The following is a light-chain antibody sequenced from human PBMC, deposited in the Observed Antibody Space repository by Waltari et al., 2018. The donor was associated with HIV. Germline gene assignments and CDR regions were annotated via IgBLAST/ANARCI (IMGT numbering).Light chain of an antibody. CDR2: EVS. Sequence: IVMTQTPLSLSVTPGQPASISCPSSESLLHSDGKTYLFWYLQKAGQPPQLLIFEVSTRFSGVPDRFSGSGSGTDFTLRISRVEAGDVGIYYCMQSMKLPLTFGQGTRLDIK. J-gene: IGKJ5*01. CDR3: MQSMKLPLT. CDR1: ESLLHSDGKTY. V-gene: IGKV2D-29*01.